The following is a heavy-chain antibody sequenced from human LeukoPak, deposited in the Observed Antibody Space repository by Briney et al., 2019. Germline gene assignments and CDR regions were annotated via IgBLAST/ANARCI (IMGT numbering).Heavy chain of an antibody. V-gene: IGHV1-3*01. Sequence: ASVKVSCKASGYTFTSYAMNWVRHAPGQRLGWMGSINAGNGNTKYSQKFQGRVTITRDTSASTAYMELSSLRSEDTAVYYCARGRPSPMVWGVPPYYFDYWGQGTLATVSS. J-gene: IGHJ4*02. CDR3: ARGRPSPMVWGVPPYYFDY. CDR1: GYTFTSYA. D-gene: IGHD3-10*01. CDR2: INAGNGNT.